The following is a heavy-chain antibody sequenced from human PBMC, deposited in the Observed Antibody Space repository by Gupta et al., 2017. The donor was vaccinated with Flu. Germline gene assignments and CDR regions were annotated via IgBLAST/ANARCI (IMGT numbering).Heavy chain of an antibody. Sequence: RQAPGKGLEWIGFIRSQNFGGTTDFAASVQGRFSISRDDSKSIAYLQMNSLTTEDTAMFYCTRAYFYESSGYYGPFDYWGQGTRVAVSS. V-gene: IGHV3-49*02. CDR3: TRAYFYESSGYYGPFDY. J-gene: IGHJ4*02. CDR2: IRSQNFGGTT. D-gene: IGHD3-22*01.